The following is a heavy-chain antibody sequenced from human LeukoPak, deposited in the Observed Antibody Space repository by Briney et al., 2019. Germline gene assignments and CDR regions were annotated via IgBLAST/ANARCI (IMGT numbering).Heavy chain of an antibody. CDR3: ARDRYYYDSSGYDPYFDY. J-gene: IGHJ4*02. D-gene: IGHD3-22*01. Sequence: SETLSLTCAVYGGSFSGYYWSWIRQAPGKGLEWIGEINHSGSTNYNPSLKSRGTISVEPSKNQFSLKLSSVTAADTAVYYCARDRYYYDSSGYDPYFDYWGEGTLVTVSS. CDR2: INHSGST. V-gene: IGHV4-34*01. CDR1: GGSFSGYY.